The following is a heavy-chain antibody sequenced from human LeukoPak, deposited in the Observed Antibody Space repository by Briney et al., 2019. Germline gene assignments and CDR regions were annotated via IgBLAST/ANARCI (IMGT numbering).Heavy chain of an antibody. D-gene: IGHD3-3*01. CDR1: GFTFSSYA. V-gene: IGHV3-23*01. CDR3: ARYYDFWSGPYYFDY. Sequence: GGSLRLSCAAPGFTFSSYAMSWVRQAPGKGLEWVSAISGSGGSTYYADSVKGRFTISRDNSKNTLYLQMNSLRAEDTAVYYCARYYDFWSGPYYFDYWGQGTLVTVSS. J-gene: IGHJ4*02. CDR2: ISGSGGST.